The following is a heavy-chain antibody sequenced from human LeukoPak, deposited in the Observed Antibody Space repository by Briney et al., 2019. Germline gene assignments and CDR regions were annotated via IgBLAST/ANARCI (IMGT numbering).Heavy chain of an antibody. D-gene: IGHD2-8*02. J-gene: IGHJ4*01. CDR3: ARGPPTGGGAYVGDY. Sequence: GGSLRLSCAASELNFENHWMHWVRQVPGKGLEWVSRTDAGGSSTSYADSVRGRFSISRDNGKSTLYLQMNSLRVEDTAVYYCARGPPTGGGAYVGDYWGHGTLVTVSS. CDR1: ELNFENHW. V-gene: IGHV3-74*01. CDR2: TDAGGSST.